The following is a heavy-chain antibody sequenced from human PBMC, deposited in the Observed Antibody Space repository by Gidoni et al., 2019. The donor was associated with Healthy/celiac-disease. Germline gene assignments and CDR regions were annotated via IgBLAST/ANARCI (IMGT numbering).Heavy chain of an antibody. CDR1: GFTFEDYA. V-gene: IGHV3-9*01. Sequence: EVQLVESGGGLVQPGRSLRLSCAASGFTFEDYAMHWVRHAPGKGLEWVSGISWNSGSIGYADSVKGRFTISRDNAKNSLYLQMNSLRAEDTALYYCAKTMSSGYYYYMDVWGKGTTVTVSS. D-gene: IGHD3-3*01. J-gene: IGHJ6*03. CDR2: ISWNSGSI. CDR3: AKTMSSGYYYYMDV.